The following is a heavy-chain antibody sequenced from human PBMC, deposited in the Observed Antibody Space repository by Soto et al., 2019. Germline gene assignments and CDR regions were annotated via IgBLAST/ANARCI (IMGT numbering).Heavy chain of an antibody. Sequence: GGSVRLSCAPSGLTFSSYARHWVRQAPGKVLEWVAVISYDGSNKYYEDSVKGRFTISRDNSKNTLYLQMNSLRAEDTAVYYCARGELTQQLVPFLEPLYYYYGMDVWGQVTTVTVSS. V-gene: IGHV3-30-3*01. J-gene: IGHJ6*02. CDR2: ISYDGSNK. CDR3: ARGELTQQLVPFLEPLYYYYGMDV. D-gene: IGHD6-13*01. CDR1: GLTFSSYA.